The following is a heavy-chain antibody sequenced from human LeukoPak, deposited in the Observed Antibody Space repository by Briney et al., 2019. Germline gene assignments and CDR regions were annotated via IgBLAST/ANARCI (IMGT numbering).Heavy chain of an antibody. J-gene: IGHJ4*02. V-gene: IGHV4-39*01. CDR2: IYYSGST. Sequence: SETLSLTCTVSGGSISSSSYYWGWIRQPPGKGLEWIGSIYYSGSTYYNPSLKSRVTISVDTSKNQFSLKLSSVTAADTAVYYCARLTGEFSHVAAAGVDYWGQGTLVTVSS. D-gene: IGHD6-13*01. CDR3: ARLTGEFSHVAAAGVDY. CDR1: GGSISSSSYY.